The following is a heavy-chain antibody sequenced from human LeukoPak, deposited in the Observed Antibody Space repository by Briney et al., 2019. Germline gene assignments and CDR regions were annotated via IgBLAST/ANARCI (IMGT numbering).Heavy chain of an antibody. CDR3: AKTTVGYSSGRYPGGPADC. J-gene: IGHJ4*02. D-gene: IGHD2-15*01. CDR1: GFTFNTYA. CDR2: ICGSGGCT. Sequence: PGGSLRLSCAASGFTFNTYAIYWVRQAPGKGLEWVSGICGSGGCTYYADSVKGRFTISSDNSKNTVYLQMNSLTADDTAIYYCAKTTVGYSSGRYPGGPADCWGQGTLVTVSS. V-gene: IGHV3-23*01.